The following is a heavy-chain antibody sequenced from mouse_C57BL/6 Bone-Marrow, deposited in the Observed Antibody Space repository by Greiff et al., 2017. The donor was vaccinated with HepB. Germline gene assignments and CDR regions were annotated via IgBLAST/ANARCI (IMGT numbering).Heavy chain of an antibody. Sequence: EVQLQQSGPVLVKPGASVKMSCKASGYTFTDYYMNWVKQSHGKSLEWIGVINPYNGGTSYNQKFKGKATLTVDKSSSTAYMELNSLTSEECAVYYCAETPRGFAYWGQGTLVTVSA. J-gene: IGHJ3*01. CDR3: AETPRGFAY. V-gene: IGHV1-19*01. CDR1: GYTFTDYY. CDR2: INPYNGGT.